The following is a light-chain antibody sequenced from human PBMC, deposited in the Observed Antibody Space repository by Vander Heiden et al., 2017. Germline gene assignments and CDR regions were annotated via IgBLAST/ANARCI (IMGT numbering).Light chain of an antibody. CDR3: QQDETYSKT. V-gene: IGKV1-5*03. CDR1: QSIDTW. J-gene: IGKJ1*01. Sequence: DIQMTQSPSTLSAFVGDRVSITCRASQSIDTWLAWYQQKPGKAPKLLIYKASNLESGVPSRFSGSGSGTAFTLTINRLQPDDFATYYCQQDETYSKTFGQGTKVEIK. CDR2: KAS.